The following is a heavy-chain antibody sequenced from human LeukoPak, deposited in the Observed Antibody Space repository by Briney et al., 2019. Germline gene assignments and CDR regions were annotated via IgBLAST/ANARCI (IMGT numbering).Heavy chain of an antibody. CDR2: IIPNSGGT. CDR1: GYTFTGYY. D-gene: IGHD2-15*01. J-gene: IGHJ3*02. CDR3: ARGYYSGGRCWAAFDI. Sequence: ASVKVSCRASGYTFTGYYIHWVRQAPGQGLEWMGWIIPNSGGTNYEQKFQDRVTMTRDTSISTAYMELSRLRSDDTAVYYCARGYYSGGRCWAAFDIWGQGTMVTVSS. V-gene: IGHV1-2*02.